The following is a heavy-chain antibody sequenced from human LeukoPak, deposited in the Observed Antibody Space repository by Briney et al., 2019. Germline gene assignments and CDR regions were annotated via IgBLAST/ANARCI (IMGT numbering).Heavy chain of an antibody. CDR3: ATVQHWLVFNS. J-gene: IGHJ4*02. D-gene: IGHD6-19*01. CDR2: ISSSGSTI. Sequence: GRSLRLSCAASGFTFSSYEMNWVRQAPGKGLEWVSYISSSGSTIYYADSVKGRFTISRDNAKNSLYLQMNSLRADDTALYYCATVQHWLVFNSWGQGTLVTVSS. CDR1: GFTFSSYE. V-gene: IGHV3-48*03.